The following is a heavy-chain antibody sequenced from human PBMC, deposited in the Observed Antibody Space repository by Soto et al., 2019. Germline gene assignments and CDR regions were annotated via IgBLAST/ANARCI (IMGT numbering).Heavy chain of an antibody. J-gene: IGHJ4*02. Sequence: QVQLVESGGGVVQPGRSLRLSCAASGFTFSSYGMHWVRQAPGKGLEWVAVIWYDGSNKYYADSVKGRFTISRDNSKNTLYLQMNSLRAGDTAVYYCARDGGDYGSGSYFLAWGQGTLVTVSS. CDR1: GFTFSSYG. D-gene: IGHD3-10*01. CDR3: ARDGGDYGSGSYFLA. V-gene: IGHV3-33*01. CDR2: IWYDGSNK.